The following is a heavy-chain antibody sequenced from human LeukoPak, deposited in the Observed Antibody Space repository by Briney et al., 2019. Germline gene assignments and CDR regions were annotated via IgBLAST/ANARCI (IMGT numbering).Heavy chain of an antibody. J-gene: IGHJ4*02. CDR2: NSHSGSS. V-gene: IGHV4-59*01. CDR3: APGGASSRYFDS. D-gene: IGHD1-26*01. Sequence: PSGTLDLPFPVSSGYIGREFWGWGRPPPGKGVGGIGFNSHSGSSNSNPSLTSRVTISVDSSKHQFSLKTPSVTAADTAVYYCAPGGASSRYFDSWGQGTLVTVSS. CDR1: SGYIGREF.